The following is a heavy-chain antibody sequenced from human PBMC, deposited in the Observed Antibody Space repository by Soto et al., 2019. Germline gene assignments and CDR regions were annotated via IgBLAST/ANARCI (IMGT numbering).Heavy chain of an antibody. J-gene: IGHJ4*02. CDR3: ARGIQLWVGRGFDY. CDR1: GFTFSDDS. D-gene: IGHD5-18*01. Sequence: EVQLVESGGGLVQPGGSLRLSCAASGFTFSDDSMNWVRQAPGKGPGWVSYISSDGNAQYYVDSVKGRFTISRDNAKNSVFLHMNSLRDEDTAVYYCARGIQLWVGRGFDYWGQGTLVTVSS. CDR2: ISSDGNAQ. V-gene: IGHV3-48*02.